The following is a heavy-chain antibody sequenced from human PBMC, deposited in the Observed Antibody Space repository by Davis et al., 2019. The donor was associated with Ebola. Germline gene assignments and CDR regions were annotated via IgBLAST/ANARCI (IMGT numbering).Heavy chain of an antibody. Sequence: MPSETLSLTCAVYGVSFSGYYWSWIRQPPGKGLEWIGEINHSGSTNYNPSLKSRVTISVDTSKNQFSLKLSSVTAADTAVYYCARGPTIMGVDYWGQGTLVTVSS. CDR2: INHSGST. J-gene: IGHJ4*02. CDR1: GVSFSGYY. V-gene: IGHV4-34*01. D-gene: IGHD1-26*01. CDR3: ARGPTIMGVDY.